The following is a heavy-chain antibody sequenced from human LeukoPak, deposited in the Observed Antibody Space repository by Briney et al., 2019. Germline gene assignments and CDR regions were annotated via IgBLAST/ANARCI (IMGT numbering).Heavy chain of an antibody. Sequence: GASVKVSCKASGYTFTGYYMHWVRQAPGQGLEWMGWINPNSGGTNYAQKFQGRVTMTRDTSISTAYMELSRLRSDDTAVYYCVREGTDYGDYGAFDIWGQGTMVTVSS. CDR3: VREGTDYGDYGAFDI. V-gene: IGHV1-2*02. CDR1: GYTFTGYY. CDR2: INPNSGGT. D-gene: IGHD4-17*01. J-gene: IGHJ3*02.